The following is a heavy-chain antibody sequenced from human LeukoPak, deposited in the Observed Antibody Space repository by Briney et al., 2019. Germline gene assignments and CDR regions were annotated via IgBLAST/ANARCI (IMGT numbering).Heavy chain of an antibody. D-gene: IGHD3-10*01. J-gene: IGHJ4*02. V-gene: IGHV3-13*04. CDR2: IGTAGDT. CDR1: GFTFSTYD. Sequence: PGGSLRLSCAASGFTFSTYDMHWVRQATGKGLEWVSAIGTAGDTHYPGSIQGRFTISRDNAKNSLYLQMNSLRAEDTAVYYCAASITMFDYWGQGTLVTVSS. CDR3: AASITMFDY.